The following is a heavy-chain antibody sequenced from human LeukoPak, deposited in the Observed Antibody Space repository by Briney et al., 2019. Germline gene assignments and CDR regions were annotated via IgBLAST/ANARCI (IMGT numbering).Heavy chain of an antibody. J-gene: IGHJ4*02. Sequence: PGGSLRLSCAASGFTFSSYAMSWVRQAPGKGLEWGSAISGSGGSTYYADSVKGRFTISRDNSKNTLYLQMNSLRAEDTAVYYCAKDGSYYYDSSGYYQFDYWGQGTLVTVSS. CDR2: ISGSGGST. CDR1: GFTFSSYA. V-gene: IGHV3-23*01. CDR3: AKDGSYYYDSSGYYQFDY. D-gene: IGHD3-22*01.